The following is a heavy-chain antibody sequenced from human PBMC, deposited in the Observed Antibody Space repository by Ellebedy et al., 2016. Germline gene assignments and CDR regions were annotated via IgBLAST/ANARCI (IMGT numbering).Heavy chain of an antibody. J-gene: IGHJ5*02. Sequence: SETLSLTCTVSGGSISSSSYYWGWIRQPPGKGLEWIGSIYYSGSTYYNPSLKSRVTISVDTSKNQFPLKLSSVTAADTAVYYCARRGVTTIWFDPWGQGTLVTVSS. D-gene: IGHD2-21*02. CDR3: ARRGVTTIWFDP. CDR1: GGSISSSSYY. V-gene: IGHV4-39*01. CDR2: IYYSGST.